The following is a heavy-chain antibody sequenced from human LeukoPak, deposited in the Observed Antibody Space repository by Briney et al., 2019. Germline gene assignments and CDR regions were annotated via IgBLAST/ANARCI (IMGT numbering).Heavy chain of an antibody. CDR3: ARGGVVRGYMGY. CDR2: ISSMIRYI. J-gene: IGHJ4*02. D-gene: IGHD3-10*01. V-gene: IGHV3-21*01. Sequence: GCLRLSCAAAGFTFTIDSMSWVRHAPGEGLGWVSSISSMIRYIYYADSVKGPFTISRDNAKHSLYVQMKSLRGEHTGVFFCARGGVVRGYMGYWGQGTLVTVPS. CDR1: GFTFTIDS.